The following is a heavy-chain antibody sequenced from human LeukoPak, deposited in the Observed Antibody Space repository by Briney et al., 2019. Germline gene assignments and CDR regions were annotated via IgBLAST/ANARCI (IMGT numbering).Heavy chain of an antibody. Sequence: ASVKVSCKASGYTFSSYGFTWVRQAPGQGLEWMGWISSYNGNTKYARSLQGRVTMTTDTSTGTAYMELRSLRSDDTAVYYCARGGWVHYDILTGYYDYWGQGTLVTVSS. V-gene: IGHV1-18*04. D-gene: IGHD3-9*01. CDR2: ISSYNGNT. J-gene: IGHJ4*02. CDR3: ARGGWVHYDILTGYYDY. CDR1: GYTFSSYG.